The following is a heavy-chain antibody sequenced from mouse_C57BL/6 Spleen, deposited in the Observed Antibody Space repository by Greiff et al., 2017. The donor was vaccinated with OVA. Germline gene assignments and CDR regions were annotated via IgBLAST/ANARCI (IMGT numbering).Heavy chain of an antibody. CDR2: IDPSDSYT. Sequence: QVQLQQPGAELVMPGASVKLSCKASGYTFTSYWMHWVKQRPGQGLEWIGEIDPSDSYTNYNQKFKGKSTLTVDKSSSTAYMQLSSLTSEDSAVYYCAAGKYATWFAYWGQGTLVTVSA. D-gene: IGHD5-1-1*01. V-gene: IGHV1-69*01. CDR1: GYTFTSYW. CDR3: AAGKYATWFAY. J-gene: IGHJ3*01.